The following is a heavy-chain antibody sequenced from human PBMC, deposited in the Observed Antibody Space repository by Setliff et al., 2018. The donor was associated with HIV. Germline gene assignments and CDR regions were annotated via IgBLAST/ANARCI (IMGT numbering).Heavy chain of an antibody. Sequence: ASVKVSCKASGYSLPSYGFSWVRQAPGQGLEWVGWISTHNGDTSYAQKVQGRVTMTTDTLAMTTYMELTSLRSDDTAVYYCARYLGGNEFDVWGQGTKVTVSS. CDR3: ARYLGGNEFDV. CDR1: GYSLPSYG. J-gene: IGHJ3*01. V-gene: IGHV1-18*01. D-gene: IGHD3-10*01. CDR2: ISTHNGDT.